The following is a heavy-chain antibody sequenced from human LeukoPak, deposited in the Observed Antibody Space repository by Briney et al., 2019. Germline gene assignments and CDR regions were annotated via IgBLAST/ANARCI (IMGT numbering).Heavy chain of an antibody. Sequence: GESLKISCKGSGYSFTSYWIGWGRQMPGKGLEGMGIIYPGESDTRYSPSFQVQVTISADKSISTAYLQWSSLKASDTAMYYCARQYMVRGVIVGDYWGQGTLVTVSS. CDR1: GYSFTSYW. CDR3: ARQYMVRGVIVGDY. J-gene: IGHJ4*02. V-gene: IGHV5-51*01. D-gene: IGHD3-10*01. CDR2: IYPGESDT.